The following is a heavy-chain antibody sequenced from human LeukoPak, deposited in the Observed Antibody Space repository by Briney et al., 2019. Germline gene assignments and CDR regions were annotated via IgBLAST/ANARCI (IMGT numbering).Heavy chain of an antibody. J-gene: IGHJ4*02. CDR3: ARDDYVWGSYGY. CDR2: FDPEDGET. V-gene: IGHV1-24*01. Sequence: ASVKVSCKVSGYTLTELSMHWVRQAPGKGLEWMGGFDPEDGETIYAQKFQGRVTMTRDTSISTAYMELSRLRSDDTAVYYCARDDYVWGSYGYWGQGTLVTVSS. CDR1: GYTLTELS. D-gene: IGHD3-16*01.